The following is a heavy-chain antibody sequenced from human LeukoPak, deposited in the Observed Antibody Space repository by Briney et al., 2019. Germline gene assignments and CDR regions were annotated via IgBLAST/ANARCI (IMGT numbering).Heavy chain of an antibody. CDR3: ARGVPNPDIVVVFGAFDI. V-gene: IGHV1-3*01. J-gene: IGHJ3*02. D-gene: IGHD2-2*01. CDR1: GYTFTSCA. Sequence: ASVKVSCKASGYTFTSCAMHWVRPAPGQRLEWMGWINAGNGNTKYSQKFQGRVTITRDTSASTAYMELSSLRSDDTAVYYCARGVPNPDIVVVFGAFDIWGQGTMVTVSS. CDR2: INAGNGNT.